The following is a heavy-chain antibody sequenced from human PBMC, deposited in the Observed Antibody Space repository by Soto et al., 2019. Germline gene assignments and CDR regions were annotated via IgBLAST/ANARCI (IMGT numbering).Heavy chain of an antibody. CDR3: ARGVGIAAAGNWFDP. J-gene: IGHJ5*02. CDR2: ISSSSSYI. CDR1: GFTVSSYS. V-gene: IGHV3-21*01. Sequence: PGGSLRLSCAASGFTVSSYSMNWVRQAPGKGLEWVSSISSSSSYIYYADSVKGRFTISRDNAKNSLYLQMNSLRAEDTAVYYCARGVGIAAAGNWFDPWGQGTLVTVSS. D-gene: IGHD6-13*01.